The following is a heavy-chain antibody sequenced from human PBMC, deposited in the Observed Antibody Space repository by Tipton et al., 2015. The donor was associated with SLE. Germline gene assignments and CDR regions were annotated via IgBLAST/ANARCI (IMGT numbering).Heavy chain of an antibody. J-gene: IGHJ3*02. Sequence: TLSLTCSVSTYSTSSGYYWGWIRQPPGKGVEYIGTFNHGGSTHYNPPLKSRVTISVDTSKSQFSLKLTSVTAADTAIYYCARTHLPASMGAFDIWGQGTMLTVSS. CDR2: FNHGGST. D-gene: IGHD2-2*01. CDR1: TYSTSSGYY. V-gene: IGHV4-38-2*01. CDR3: ARTHLPASMGAFDI.